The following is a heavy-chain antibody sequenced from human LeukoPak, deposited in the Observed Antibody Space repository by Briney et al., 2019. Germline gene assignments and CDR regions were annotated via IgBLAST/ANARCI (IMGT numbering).Heavy chain of an antibody. V-gene: IGHV4-59*01. Sequence: SETLSLTCTVSGGSISSYYWSWIRQPPGKGLEWIGYIYYSGSTNYNPSLKSRVTISVDTSKNQFSLKLSSVTAADTAVYYCARDAGYYDSSGYYIDYWGQGTLVTVSS. J-gene: IGHJ4*02. CDR1: GGSISSYY. CDR2: IYYSGST. D-gene: IGHD3-22*01. CDR3: ARDAGYYDSSGYYIDY.